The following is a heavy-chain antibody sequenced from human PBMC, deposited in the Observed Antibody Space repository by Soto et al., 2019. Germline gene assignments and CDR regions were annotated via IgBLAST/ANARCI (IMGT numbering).Heavy chain of an antibody. J-gene: IGHJ3*02. CDR3: ASADSRMDAFDI. CDR1: GFTFSSYA. Sequence: PGGSLRLSCAASGFTFSSYAMHWVRQAPGKGLEWVAVISYDGSNKYYADSVKGRFTISRDNSKNTLYLQMNSLRAEDTAVYYCASADSRMDAFDIWGQGPMVTVSS. CDR2: ISYDGSNK. D-gene: IGHD6-13*01. V-gene: IGHV3-30-3*01.